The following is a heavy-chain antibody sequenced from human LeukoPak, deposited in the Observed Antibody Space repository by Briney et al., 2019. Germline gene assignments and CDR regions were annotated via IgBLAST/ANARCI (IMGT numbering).Heavy chain of an antibody. Sequence: SETLSLTCTVSGASISSYYWSWIRQPPGKGLEWIGYIYYSRSTNYNPSLKSRVTISGDTSKNQFSLKLSSVAAADTAVYYCARGGDSSGYYSLDFWGQGILVTVSS. CDR2: IYYSRST. V-gene: IGHV4-59*01. D-gene: IGHD3-22*01. CDR1: GASISSYY. J-gene: IGHJ4*02. CDR3: ARGGDSSGYYSLDF.